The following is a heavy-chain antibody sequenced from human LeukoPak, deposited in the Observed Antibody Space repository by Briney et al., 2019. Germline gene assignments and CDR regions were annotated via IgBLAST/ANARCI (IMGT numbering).Heavy chain of an antibody. CDR1: GFSSSNYW. J-gene: IGHJ3*01. D-gene: IGHD5-18*01. CDR2: IKGDGSDK. CDR3: ARAQWGYPFDV. Sequence: GGSLRLSCAASGFSSSNYWMTWIRQAPGRGLEWVATIKGDGSDKRYVDSVKGRFTISRDDVKNSLYLQLNNLRAEDTAIYYCARAQWGYPFDVWGQGTRVTVSS. V-gene: IGHV3-7*03.